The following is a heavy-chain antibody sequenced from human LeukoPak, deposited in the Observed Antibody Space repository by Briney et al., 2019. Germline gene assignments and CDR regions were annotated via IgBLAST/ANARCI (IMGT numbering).Heavy chain of an antibody. V-gene: IGHV3-23*01. CDR1: GFTFSNYA. D-gene: IGHD3-10*01. J-gene: IGHJ4*02. CDR2: IGGSGGTT. Sequence: GGSLRLSCAASGFTFSNYAMSWVRQAPGKGLEWVSAIGGSGGTTYYADSVKGRFTISRDNSLYLQMNSLRAEDTAVYYCAKYSGSGIYGTLDYWGQGTLVTVSS. CDR3: AKYSGSGIYGTLDY.